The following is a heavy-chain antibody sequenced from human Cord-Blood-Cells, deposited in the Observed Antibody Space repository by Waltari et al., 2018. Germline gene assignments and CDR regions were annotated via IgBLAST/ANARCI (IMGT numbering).Heavy chain of an antibody. J-gene: IGHJ3*01. Sequence: QVQLVQSGAEVKKPGASVKVSCKSSGYTFTRYDINWVRQATGPGLEWMGWMEPNSGRTGYAQKHQGSITTTQNTYISTAYAEVSSLRSEDTGVYYCARGGRWNWGQGTRVTVSS. CDR1: GYTFTRYD. V-gene: IGHV1-8*01. CDR2: MEPNSGRT. CDR3: ARGGRWN. D-gene: IGHD1-1*01.